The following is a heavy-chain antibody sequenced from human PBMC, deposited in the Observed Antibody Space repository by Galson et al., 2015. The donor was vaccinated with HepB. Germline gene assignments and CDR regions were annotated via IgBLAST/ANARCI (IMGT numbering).Heavy chain of an antibody. J-gene: IGHJ6*03. V-gene: IGHV1-8*01. CDR1: GYTFTSYD. CDR3: ARSSGYDYRYYYYYYMDV. Sequence: SVKVSCKASGYTFTSYDINWVRQATGQGLEWMGWMNPNSGNTGYAQKFQGRVTMTRNTSISTAYMELSSLRSEDTAVYYCARSSGYDYRYYYYYYMDVWGKGTTVTVSS. CDR2: MNPNSGNT. D-gene: IGHD5-12*01.